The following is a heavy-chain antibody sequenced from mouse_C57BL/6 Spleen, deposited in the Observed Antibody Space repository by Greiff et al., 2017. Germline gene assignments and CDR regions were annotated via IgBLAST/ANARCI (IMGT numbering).Heavy chain of an antibody. D-gene: IGHD2-1*01. CDR2: IYPNSGST. CDR3: AMLYGNHGDFDV. Sequence: QVQLQQPGAELVKPGASVKLSCKASGYTFTSYWMPWVQQRPGQGLEWIGMIYPNSGSTNYNEKFKSKATLTVDKSTSTAYMQLSSLTSEDSAVYYCAMLYGNHGDFDVWGTGTTVTVSS. CDR1: GYTFTSYW. J-gene: IGHJ1*03. V-gene: IGHV1-64*01.